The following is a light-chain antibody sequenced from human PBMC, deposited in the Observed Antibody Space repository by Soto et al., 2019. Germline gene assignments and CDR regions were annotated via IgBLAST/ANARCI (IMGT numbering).Light chain of an antibody. CDR3: HQRSNWPLT. Sequence: EIVLTQSPATLSLSPGERATLSCRASQSVNNHLAWYQQKPGQAPRLLIYDASSRATDIPARFSGSGSGTDFTLTISSLEPEDFATYYCHQRSNWPLTFCGGTKVDIK. V-gene: IGKV3-11*01. CDR2: DAS. J-gene: IGKJ4*01. CDR1: QSVNNH.